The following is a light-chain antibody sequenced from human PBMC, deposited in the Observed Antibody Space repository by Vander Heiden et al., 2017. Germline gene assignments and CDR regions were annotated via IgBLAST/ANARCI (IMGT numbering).Light chain of an antibody. Sequence: EIQMTQSPSTLSASVRDRVTITCRASQNINRWLAWYQQKPGEAPKRLIYKESTLESGVSSRFSGSGSGTEFTLTISSLQPDDFATYYCQQYDTLPWTFGQGTKVEVK. CDR2: KES. V-gene: IGKV1-5*03. CDR1: QNINRW. CDR3: QQYDTLPWT. J-gene: IGKJ1*01.